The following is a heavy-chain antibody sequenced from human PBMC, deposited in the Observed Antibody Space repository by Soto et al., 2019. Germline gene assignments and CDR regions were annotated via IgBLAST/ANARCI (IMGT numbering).Heavy chain of an antibody. V-gene: IGHV3-7*04. Sequence: EVQLVESGGGLVQPGGPLRLSCAASGFTFSSHWMSWVRQAPGKGLEWVANIKQDGSEKYYVDSVKGRFTISGDNAKNSLYLQINILRVEDTAVYYCTRGAWIGDYWGQGTMGTVS. D-gene: IGHD5-12*01. J-gene: IGHJ4*02. CDR2: IKQDGSEK. CDR3: TRGAWIGDY. CDR1: GFTFSSHW.